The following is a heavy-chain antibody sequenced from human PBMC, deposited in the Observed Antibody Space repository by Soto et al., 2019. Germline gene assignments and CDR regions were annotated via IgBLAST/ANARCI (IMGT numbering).Heavy chain of an antibody. D-gene: IGHD4-4*01. Sequence: SGPTLVNPTQTLTLTCTFSGFSLTTAGAGVGWIRQPPGKALEWLALTYWNDDTRYNPSLKSRLTITKDTSKNQVVLTMTNMDPVDTATYYCAHRGYGNYPRDNWFDPWGQGILVTVSS. CDR1: GFSLTTAGAG. CDR2: TYWNDDT. J-gene: IGHJ5*02. V-gene: IGHV2-5*01. CDR3: AHRGYGNYPRDNWFDP.